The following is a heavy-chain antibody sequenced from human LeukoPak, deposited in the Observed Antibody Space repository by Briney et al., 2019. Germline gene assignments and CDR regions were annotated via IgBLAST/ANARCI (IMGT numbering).Heavy chain of an antibody. Sequence: SQTLSLTCTVSGDSISSGRCYWSWIRQPAGRGLEWIGRIYNSGRTNYNPSLKSRVTIFIDTSRNQFSLRLSSVTAADTAVYYCATHRPRGYSYGARGLFDYWGQGTLVTVSS. J-gene: IGHJ4*02. CDR3: ATHRPRGYSYGARGLFDY. CDR2: IYNSGRT. D-gene: IGHD5-18*01. V-gene: IGHV4-61*02. CDR1: GDSISSGRCY.